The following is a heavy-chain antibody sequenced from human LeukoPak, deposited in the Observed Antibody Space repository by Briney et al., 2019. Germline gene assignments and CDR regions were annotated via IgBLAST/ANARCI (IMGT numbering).Heavy chain of an antibody. CDR2: NHFTGST. J-gene: IGHJ4*02. Sequence: PSETLSLTCTVSGGSIRSYYWSWIRQPPGKGLEWIGYNHFTGSTNYNPSLKSRVTISVDTSKNQVSLKLNSVTAGDTGVYYCVAGYRDGTKFDYWGQGTLVTVSS. CDR3: VAGYRDGTKFDY. D-gene: IGHD1-1*01. V-gene: IGHV4-59*08. CDR1: GGSIRSYY.